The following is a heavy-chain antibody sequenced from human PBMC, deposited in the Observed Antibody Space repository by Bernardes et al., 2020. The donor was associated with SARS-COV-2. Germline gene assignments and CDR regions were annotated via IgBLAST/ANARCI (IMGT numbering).Heavy chain of an antibody. CDR3: ARVTGINYYDN. CDR2: IYHSGST. Sequence: TLSLTCAVSGYSISSGYYWGWIRQPPGKGLEWIGSIYHSGSTYYNPSLKSRVTISVDTSKNQFSLKLSSVTAADTAVYYCARVTGINYYDNWGQGTLVTVSS. D-gene: IGHD3-22*01. CDR1: GYSISSGYY. V-gene: IGHV4-38-2*01. J-gene: IGHJ4*02.